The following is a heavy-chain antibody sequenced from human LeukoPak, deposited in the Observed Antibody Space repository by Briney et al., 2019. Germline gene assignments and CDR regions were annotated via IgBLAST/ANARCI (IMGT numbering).Heavy chain of an antibody. J-gene: IGHJ4*02. Sequence: SETLSLTCTVSGGSISSGSYYWSWIRQPAGKGLEWIGRIYTSGSTNYNPSLKSRVTISVDTSKNQFSLKLSSVTAADTAVYYCASGRIFGVVTWGQGTLVTVSS. CDR1: GGSISSGSYY. D-gene: IGHD3-3*01. CDR2: IYTSGST. CDR3: ASGRIFGVVT. V-gene: IGHV4-61*02.